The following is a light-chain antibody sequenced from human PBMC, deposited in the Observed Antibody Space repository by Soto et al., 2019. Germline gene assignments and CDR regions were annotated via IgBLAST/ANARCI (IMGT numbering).Light chain of an antibody. CDR3: SSYTTFSTRV. CDR2: DVS. Sequence: QSALTQPASVSGSPGQSITISCTGTSGDVGAYKYVSWHQHHPGKAPKLIIYDVSYRPSGISNRFSASKSGNTASLTISGLQAEDEADYYCSSYTTFSTRVFVGGTKLTVL. CDR1: SGDVGAYKY. J-gene: IGLJ2*01. V-gene: IGLV2-14*03.